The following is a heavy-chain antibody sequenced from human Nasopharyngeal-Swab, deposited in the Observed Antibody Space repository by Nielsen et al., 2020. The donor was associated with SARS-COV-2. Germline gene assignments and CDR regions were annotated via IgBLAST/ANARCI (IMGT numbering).Heavy chain of an antibody. CDR2: IAHDASNE. J-gene: IGHJ4*02. CDR1: GFTFSSFG. Sequence: GGSLRLSCAASGFTFSSFGMHWVRQAPGKGLEWVAFIAHDASNEYYGDSVKGRFSISRDSSKNTLYLQTDSLRGEDTAVYYCARDAPAHYGAFYWGRGTLVTVPS. CDR3: ARDAPAHYGAFY. V-gene: IGHV3-30*03. D-gene: IGHD4-17*01.